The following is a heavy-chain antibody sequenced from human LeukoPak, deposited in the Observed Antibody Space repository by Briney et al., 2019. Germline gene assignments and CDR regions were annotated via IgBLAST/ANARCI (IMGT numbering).Heavy chain of an antibody. CDR2: IYYSGST. CDR1: GGSISSYY. D-gene: IGHD6-19*01. J-gene: IGHJ6*03. CDR3: AREVSSGWYHYYYYMDV. Sequence: SETLSLTCTVSGGSISSYYWSWIRQPPGKGLEWIGYIYYSGSTNYNPSLKSRVTISVDTSKNQFSLKLSSVTAADTAVYYCAREVSSGWYHYYYYMDVWGRGTTVTVSS. V-gene: IGHV4-59*01.